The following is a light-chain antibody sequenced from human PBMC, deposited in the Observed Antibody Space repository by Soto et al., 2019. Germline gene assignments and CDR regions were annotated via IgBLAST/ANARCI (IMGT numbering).Light chain of an antibody. CDR3: QQAKGFPLT. V-gene: IGKV1-12*01. Sequence: DIQMTQSPSSVSASVGDRVIITCRASQDIDTYFAWYQLKPGKAPNLLIYASSNLQGEVPSRFSGSGSGTDFTLSISSLQPKDFATYYCQQAKGFPLTFGGGTKVESK. CDR1: QDIDTY. CDR2: ASS. J-gene: IGKJ4*01.